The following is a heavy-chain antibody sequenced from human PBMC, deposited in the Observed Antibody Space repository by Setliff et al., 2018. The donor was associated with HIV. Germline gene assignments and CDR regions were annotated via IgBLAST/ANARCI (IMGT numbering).Heavy chain of an antibody. CDR3: VRSIHGGGSEPFDT. J-gene: IGHJ5*02. V-gene: IGHV4-61*10. Sequence: SETLSLTCTVSGGSVGSGSYYWSWIRQSAGKGLQWIGRIYDSGSTKYNPSLKSRVTMSLDTSKNQFSLNLDSVTAADTAVYYCVRSIHGGGSEPFDTWGQGILVTVS. D-gene: IGHD3-10*01. CDR1: GGSVGSGSYY. CDR2: IYDSGST.